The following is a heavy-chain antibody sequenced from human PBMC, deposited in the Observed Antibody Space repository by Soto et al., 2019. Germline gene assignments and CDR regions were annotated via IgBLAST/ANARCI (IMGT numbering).Heavy chain of an antibody. CDR3: AKNAEATIRVGFDS. CDR2: MTGSGGNT. Sequence: EVQLLESGGGLVQPGGSLRLSCAASGFTFSTYAMNWVRQAPGKGLEWVSTMTGSGGNTYYADSVKGRFTISRDNSKNTLHLQMDGLRVEATDVYSCAKNAEATIRVGFDSWGQGTLVTGSS. CDR1: GFTFSTYA. J-gene: IGHJ4*02. D-gene: IGHD5-12*01. V-gene: IGHV3-23*01.